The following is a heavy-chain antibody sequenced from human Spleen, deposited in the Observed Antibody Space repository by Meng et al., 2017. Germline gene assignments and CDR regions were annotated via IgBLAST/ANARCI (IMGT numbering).Heavy chain of an antibody. D-gene: IGHD6-19*01. J-gene: IGHJ4*02. CDR2: IYSSGTT. CDR1: GVSISGYY. V-gene: IGHV4-59*01. Sequence: QGQRQESGPGLVKPSETLSLNCTVPGVSISGYYWTWIRQAPGKGLEWIGFIYSSGTTNYNPSLKSRVTMSVDTSKNQFSLRLSSVTAADAGVYYCASGYSSGWYKNDYWGQGTLVTVSS. CDR3: ASGYSSGWYKNDY.